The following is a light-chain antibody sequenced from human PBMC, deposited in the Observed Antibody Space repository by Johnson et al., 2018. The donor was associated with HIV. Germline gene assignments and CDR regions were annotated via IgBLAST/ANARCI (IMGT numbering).Light chain of an antibody. Sequence: QSVLTQPPSVSAAPGQKVTISCSGSSYNIGNNYVSWYQQLPGTAPKLLIYDNNKRPSGIPDRFSGSKSGTSATLGITGLQTGDEADYYCLAWDTGPRACRVFGTGTKVTVL. J-gene: IGLJ1*01. CDR1: SYNIGNNY. CDR3: LAWDTGPRACRV. V-gene: IGLV1-51*01. CDR2: DNN.